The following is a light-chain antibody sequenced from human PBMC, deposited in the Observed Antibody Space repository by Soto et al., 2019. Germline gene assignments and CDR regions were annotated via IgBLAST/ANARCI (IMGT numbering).Light chain of an antibody. CDR1: QSISTE. J-gene: IGKJ2*01. CDR3: QQGHNWPLT. CDR2: SAS. V-gene: IGKV3-15*01. Sequence: EIVMTQSPATLSVSPGERATLSCRAGQSISTELAWYQQKPGQPPRLLIYSASTRATGVPARFTGSGSGSEFTLTFSGLQSEDFAVYYCQQGHNWPLTFGQGTRLEI.